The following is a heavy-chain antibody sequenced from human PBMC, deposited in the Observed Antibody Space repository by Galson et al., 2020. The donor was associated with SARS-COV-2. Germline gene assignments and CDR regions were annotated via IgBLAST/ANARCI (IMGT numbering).Heavy chain of an antibody. V-gene: IGHV4-59*13. Sequence: SETLSLTCTVSGGSISSYYWSWIRQPPGKGLEWIGYLYYSGSTNYNPSLKSRVTISVDTSKNQFSLKLSSVTAADTAVYYCAGGYGSGNWFDPWGQGTLVTVSS. CDR3: AGGYGSGNWFDP. CDR2: LYYSGST. J-gene: IGHJ5*02. D-gene: IGHD3-10*01. CDR1: GGSISSYY.